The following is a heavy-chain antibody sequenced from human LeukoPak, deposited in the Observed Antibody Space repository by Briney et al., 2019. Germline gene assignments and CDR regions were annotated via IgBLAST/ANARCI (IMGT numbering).Heavy chain of an antibody. CDR3: ATIGMEVAGGGLPDY. CDR1: GFTFSIHW. D-gene: IGHD6-19*01. J-gene: IGHJ4*02. V-gene: IGHV3-7*01. Sequence: GGSLRLSCAVSGFTFSIHWMSWVRQAPGKGLDWVANINQDGSVKEYANSVKSRFTISRDNTKNSLSLQMNSPRAEDTAVYYCATIGMEVAGGGLPDYWGQGALVTVSS. CDR2: INQDGSVK.